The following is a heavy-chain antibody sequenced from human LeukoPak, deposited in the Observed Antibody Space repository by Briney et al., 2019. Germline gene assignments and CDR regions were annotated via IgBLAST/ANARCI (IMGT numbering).Heavy chain of an antibody. CDR1: GGSISSYY. CDR2: IYHSGST. CDR3: ARDNGDGYNDY. J-gene: IGHJ4*02. Sequence: SETLSLTCTVSGGSISSYYWSWIRQSPGKGLEWIGEIYHSGSTKYNPSLKSRVTISVDTSKNQFSLKLSSVTAADTAVYYCARDNGDGYNDYWGQGTLVTVSS. D-gene: IGHD5-24*01. V-gene: IGHV4-59*01.